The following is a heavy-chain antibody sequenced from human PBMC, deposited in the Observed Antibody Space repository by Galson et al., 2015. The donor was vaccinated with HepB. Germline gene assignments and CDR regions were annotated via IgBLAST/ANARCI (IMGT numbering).Heavy chain of an antibody. CDR2: IIPLYGTA. CDR3: ARSGVPAAGGYYYYYMDV. V-gene: IGHV1-69*13. D-gene: IGHD6-25*01. CDR1: GDTFSSYG. J-gene: IGHJ6*03. Sequence: SVKVSCKASGDTFSSYGISWVRQAPGQGLEWMGGIIPLYGTANYAQKFRGRVTITADESTNTAYMELSSLRSEDTAVYYCARSGVPAAGGYYYYYMDVWGKGTTVTVSS.